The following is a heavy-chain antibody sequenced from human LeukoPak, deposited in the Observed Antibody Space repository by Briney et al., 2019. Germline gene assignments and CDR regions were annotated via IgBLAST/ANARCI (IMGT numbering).Heavy chain of an antibody. CDR2: IYSDGST. D-gene: IGHD3-10*01. CDR3: ARAGTVGSYDAVDI. CDR1: GFPVTYRY. J-gene: IGHJ3*02. Sequence: GGSLRLSCAASGFPVTYRYMTWIRQAPGKGLEWLSFIYSDGSTYYADSVKGRSTISRDNSEHTLYLQMNTLTAEDTAVYYCARAGTVGSYDAVDIWGLGTMVTVSS. V-gene: IGHV3-53*01.